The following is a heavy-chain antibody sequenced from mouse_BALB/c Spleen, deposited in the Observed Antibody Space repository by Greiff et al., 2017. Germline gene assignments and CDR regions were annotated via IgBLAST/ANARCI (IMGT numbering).Heavy chain of an antibody. Sequence: EVMLVESGGGLVKPGGSLKLSCAASGFTFSDYYMYWVRQTPEKRLEWVATISDGGSYTYYPDSVKGRFTISRDNAKNNLYLQMSSLKSEDTAMYYCARGEPYYDYDGFAYWGQGTLVTVSA. D-gene: IGHD2-4*01. V-gene: IGHV5-4*02. CDR2: ISDGGSYT. J-gene: IGHJ3*01. CDR1: GFTFSDYY. CDR3: ARGEPYYDYDGFAY.